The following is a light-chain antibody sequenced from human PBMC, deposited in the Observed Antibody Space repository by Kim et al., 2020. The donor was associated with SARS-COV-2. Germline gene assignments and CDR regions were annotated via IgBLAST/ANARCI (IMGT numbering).Light chain of an antibody. J-gene: IGLJ2*01. CDR1: SNIVGNQG. Sequence: QTATLTWTGNSNIVGNQGAAWLQHNQGHPPKLLSYRNNNRPSGISERFSASRSGNTASLTITGLQPEDEADYYCSALDSSLSALVVFGGGTQLTVL. CDR3: SALDSSLSALVV. V-gene: IGLV10-54*02. CDR2: RNN.